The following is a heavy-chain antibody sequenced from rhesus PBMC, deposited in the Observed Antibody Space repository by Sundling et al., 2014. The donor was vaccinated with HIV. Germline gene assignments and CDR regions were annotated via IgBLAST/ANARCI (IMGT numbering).Heavy chain of an antibody. J-gene: IGHJ4*01. Sequence: QVQLQESGPGLVKPSETLSLTCVVSGGSINSGYYYWSWIRQPPGKGLEWIGYVTHTGSTSYNPSLKSRVTISRDTSKNQFYLKLTSMTAADTAVYYCAREALWKEAAGTSDYWGQGVLVTVSS. CDR3: AREALWKEAAGTSDY. V-gene: IGHV4-122*02. CDR2: VTHTGST. D-gene: IGHD6-31*01. CDR1: GGSINSGYYY.